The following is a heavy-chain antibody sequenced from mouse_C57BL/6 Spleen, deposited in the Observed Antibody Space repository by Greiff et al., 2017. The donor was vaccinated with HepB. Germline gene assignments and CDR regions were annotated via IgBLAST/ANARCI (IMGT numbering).Heavy chain of an antibody. Sequence: EVKLQESGPGLVKPSQSLSLTCSVTGYSITSGYYWNWIRQFPGNKLEWMGYISYDGSNNYNPSLKNRISITRDTSKNQFFLKLNSVTTEDTATYYCARGGIYYGNPAWFAYWGQGTLVTVSA. CDR3: ARGGIYYGNPAWFAY. CDR2: ISYDGSN. CDR1: GYSITSGYY. D-gene: IGHD2-1*01. V-gene: IGHV3-6*01. J-gene: IGHJ3*01.